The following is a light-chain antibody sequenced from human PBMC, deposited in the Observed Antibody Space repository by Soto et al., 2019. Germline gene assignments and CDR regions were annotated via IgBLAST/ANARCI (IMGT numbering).Light chain of an antibody. CDR3: QSYDSSLSGYV. CDR2: DNN. CDR1: SSNIGAGYD. J-gene: IGLJ1*01. V-gene: IGLV1-40*01. Sequence: QAVVTQPPSVSGAPGQRVTISCTGSSSNIGAGYDVHWYQQLPGTAPKLLIYDNNNRPSGVPDRFSGSKSGTSASLAITGLQAEDEADYYCQSYDSSLSGYVFGTGTK.